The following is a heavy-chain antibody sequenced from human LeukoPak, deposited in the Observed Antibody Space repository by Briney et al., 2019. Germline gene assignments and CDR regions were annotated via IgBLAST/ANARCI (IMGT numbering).Heavy chain of an antibody. J-gene: IGHJ1*01. CDR3: ARVVQSTDSSGFYLPEYFQH. V-gene: IGHV4-39*07. D-gene: IGHD3-22*01. CDR1: GGSISSGTYY. CDR2: IYHSGST. Sequence: SETLSLTCTVSGGSISSGTYYWSWIRQPAGKGLEWIGSIYHSGSTYYNPSLKSRVTISVDTSKNQFSLKLRSVTAADTAVYYCARVVQSTDSSGFYLPEYFQHWGQGTLVTVSS.